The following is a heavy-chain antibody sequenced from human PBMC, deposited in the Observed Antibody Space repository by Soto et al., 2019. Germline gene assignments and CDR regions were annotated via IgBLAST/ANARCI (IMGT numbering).Heavy chain of an antibody. CDR2: ISWNSGSI. V-gene: IGHV3-9*01. Sequence: GGSLRLSCAASGFTFDDYAMHWVRQAPGKGLEWVSGISWNSGSIGYADSVKGRFTISRDNAKNSLYLQMNSLRAEDTALYYCAKILGGYYFDYWGQGTLVTVSS. D-gene: IGHD3-10*01. CDR1: GFTFDDYA. J-gene: IGHJ4*02. CDR3: AKILGGYYFDY.